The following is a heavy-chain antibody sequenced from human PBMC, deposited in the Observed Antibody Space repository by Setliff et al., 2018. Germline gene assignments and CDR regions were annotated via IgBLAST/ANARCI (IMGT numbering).Heavy chain of an antibody. CDR2: IKSKTDGGTT. Sequence: PGGSLRLSCAASGFTFSNAWMSWVRQAPGKGLEWVGRIKSKTDGGTTDYAAPVKGRFTISRDDSKNTLYLQMNSLKTEDTAVYYCTFYYDTSGYWRGRANYWGQGTLVTVSS. J-gene: IGHJ4*02. CDR1: GFTFSNAW. V-gene: IGHV3-15*01. CDR3: TFYYDTSGYWRGRANY. D-gene: IGHD3-22*01.